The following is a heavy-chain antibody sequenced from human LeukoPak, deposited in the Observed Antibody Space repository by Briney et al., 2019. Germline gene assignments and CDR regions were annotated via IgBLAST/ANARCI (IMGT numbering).Heavy chain of an antibody. CDR3: ATDNYYYYGLDV. V-gene: IGHV4-61*02. J-gene: IGHJ6*02. CDR2: IFTSGST. Sequence: SQTLSLTCTVSGGSITKGNYYWNWIRQPAGKVLEWIGRIFTSGSTNYNPSLKSRLTISLDTSKNQFSLRLSSVTAADTAVYYCATDNYYYYGLDVWGQGTTVTISS. CDR1: GGSITKGNYY.